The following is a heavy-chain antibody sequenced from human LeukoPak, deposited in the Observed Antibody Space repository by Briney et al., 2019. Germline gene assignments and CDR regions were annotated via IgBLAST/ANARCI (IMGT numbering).Heavy chain of an antibody. CDR3: ARGSGYYYGYFDY. D-gene: IGHD3-22*01. Sequence: SETLSLTCTVSGGSISSYYWSWIRQPPGKGLEWMGYIYYSGSTNYNPSLKSRVTISVDNYKTQFSLKLSSVTAADTAVYYCARGSGYYYGYFDYWGQGTLVTVSS. CDR1: GGSISSYY. V-gene: IGHV4-59*01. J-gene: IGHJ4*02. CDR2: IYYSGST.